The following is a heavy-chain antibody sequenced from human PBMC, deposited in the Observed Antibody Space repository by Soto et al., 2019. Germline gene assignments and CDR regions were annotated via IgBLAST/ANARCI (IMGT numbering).Heavy chain of an antibody. CDR2: INSDGSST. CDR3: AGYDFGSGYYLDY. J-gene: IGHJ4*02. D-gene: IGHD3-3*01. Sequence: EVQLVESGGGLVQPGGSLRLSCAASGFTFSSYWMHWVRQAPGTGLVWVSRINSDGSSTSYADSVKGRFTISRDNAKNTLYLQLNSLRAEDTAVYYCAGYDFGSGYYLDYWGQGTLVTVSS. CDR1: GFTFSSYW. V-gene: IGHV3-74*01.